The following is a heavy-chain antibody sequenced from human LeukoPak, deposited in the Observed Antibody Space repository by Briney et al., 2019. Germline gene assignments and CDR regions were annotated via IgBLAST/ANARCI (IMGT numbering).Heavy chain of an antibody. Sequence: PGGSLRLSCAASGFSFSSYSMNWVRQAPGKGLEWVSSISSTSRSSYIFYAESVKGRFTISRDNAKNSLYLQMNSLRAEDMALYYCAKQVAGAARYDAFDIWGQGTMVTVSS. CDR1: GFSFSSYS. V-gene: IGHV3-21*04. CDR2: ISSTSRSSYI. D-gene: IGHD6-19*01. CDR3: AKQVAGAARYDAFDI. J-gene: IGHJ3*02.